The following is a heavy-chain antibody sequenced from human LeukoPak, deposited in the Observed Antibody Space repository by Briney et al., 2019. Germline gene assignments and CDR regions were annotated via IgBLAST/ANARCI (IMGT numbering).Heavy chain of an antibody. CDR3: ATRIQSFYDIVGYYYNH. CDR2: INPSGGSA. CDR1: GYTFTGYY. V-gene: IGHV1-46*01. Sequence: ASVKVSCKASGYTFTGYYMHWVRQAPGQGLEWMGIINPSGGSASYAQKFQGRVTMTRDMSTSTVYMELSGLRSDDTAVYYCATRIQSFYDIVGYYYNHWGQGTLVTVSS. D-gene: IGHD3-22*01. J-gene: IGHJ4*02.